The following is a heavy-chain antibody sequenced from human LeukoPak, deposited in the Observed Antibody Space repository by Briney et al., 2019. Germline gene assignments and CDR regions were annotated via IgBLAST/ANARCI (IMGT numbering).Heavy chain of an antibody. Sequence: SETLSLTCSVSGGSISSSSHYWDWIRQPPGEGLEWIGSIYCSGSTYYNPSLKSRVTISVDTSKNQFSLKLSSVTAADTAVYYCARRDCSGGSCYLDCWGQGTLVTVSS. V-gene: IGHV4-39*07. CDR1: GGSISSSSHY. CDR3: ARRDCSGGSCYLDC. D-gene: IGHD2-15*01. CDR2: IYCSGST. J-gene: IGHJ4*02.